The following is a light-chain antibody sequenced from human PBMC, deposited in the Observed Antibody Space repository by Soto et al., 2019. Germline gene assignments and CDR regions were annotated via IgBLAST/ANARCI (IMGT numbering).Light chain of an antibody. Sequence: EIVLTQSPGTLSLSPGERATLSCRASQSVSSYYLAWYQQKPGQAPRLLIYAASSRATGIPARFSGSGSGTDFTLTISSLEPEDFAVYYCQQRSNWPITFGQGTRLGL. J-gene: IGKJ5*01. CDR1: QSVSSYY. V-gene: IGKV3D-20*02. CDR3: QQRSNWPIT. CDR2: AAS.